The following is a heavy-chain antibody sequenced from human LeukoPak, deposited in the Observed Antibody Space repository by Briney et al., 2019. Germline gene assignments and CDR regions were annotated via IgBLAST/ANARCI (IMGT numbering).Heavy chain of an antibody. D-gene: IGHD4-23*01. CDR2: IGTGGDT. J-gene: IGHJ6*03. V-gene: IGHV3-13*01. CDR1: GFTLSSYD. CDR3: ARGPGGPYYYYYYMDV. Sequence: PGGSLRLSCAASGFTLSSYDMHWVRHATGKGLEWVSAIGTGGDTYYPGSVKGRFTISRENAKNSFYLQMNSLRAGDTAVYYCARGPGGPYYYYYYMDVWGKGTTVTVSS.